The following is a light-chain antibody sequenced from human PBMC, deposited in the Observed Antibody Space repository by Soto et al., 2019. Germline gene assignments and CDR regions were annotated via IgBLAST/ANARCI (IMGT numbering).Light chain of an antibody. CDR1: QSISSY. CDR3: QQSYSTPLT. Sequence: DIQMTQSPSSLSASVGDRVTITCRASQSISSYLNWYQQKPGKAPKLLIYAASSLQSGVPSRFSGSGSGTDFTLTISSLQPEDFATYYCQQSYSTPLTFGGGPKVHI. CDR2: AAS. V-gene: IGKV1-39*01. J-gene: IGKJ4*01.